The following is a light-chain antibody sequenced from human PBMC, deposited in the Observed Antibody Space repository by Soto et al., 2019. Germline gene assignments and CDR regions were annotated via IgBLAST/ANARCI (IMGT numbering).Light chain of an antibody. CDR2: KAS. J-gene: IGKJ1*01. CDR3: QQYNSYWT. Sequence: DIQMTQSPSTLSASVGDRVTITCRASQSISSWLAWYQQKPGKAPKLLIYKASSLESGVPSRFSGSGSGTEFTLTSSRLQHDVFATYYCQQYNSYWTFGQGTKVEIK. CDR1: QSISSW. V-gene: IGKV1-5*03.